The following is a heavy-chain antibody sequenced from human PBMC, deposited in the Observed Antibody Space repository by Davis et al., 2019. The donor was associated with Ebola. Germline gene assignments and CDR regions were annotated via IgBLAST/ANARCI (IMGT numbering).Heavy chain of an antibody. CDR2: IYYTGSA. CDR1: GVSISTHY. CDR3: SRFGEGAY. Sequence: PSETLSLTCTVSGVSISTHYWSWIRQPPGKRLEWIGSIYYTGSAYYNSSLNGRVTISVDTSKNQFSLKLSSVTAADTAVYFCSRFGEGAYWGQGTLVTVSS. D-gene: IGHD2-21*01. V-gene: IGHV4-59*11. J-gene: IGHJ4*02.